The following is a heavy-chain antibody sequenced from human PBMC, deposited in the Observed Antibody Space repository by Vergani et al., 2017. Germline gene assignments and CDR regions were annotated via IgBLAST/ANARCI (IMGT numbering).Heavy chain of an antibody. D-gene: IGHD3-10*01. CDR1: GFTFSSYS. CDR2: ISSSSSYI. V-gene: IGHV3-21*01. Sequence: EVQLVESGGGLVKRGGSLRLSCAASGFTFSSYSMNWVRQAPGKGLEWVSSISSSSSYIHYSDSLKGRFTISRDNAKSSLYLQMNSLRAEESGVYYCARARYDLGSGSDRYHYYCGLDVWGQGTAVTVSS. CDR3: ARARYDLGSGSDRYHYYCGLDV. J-gene: IGHJ6*02.